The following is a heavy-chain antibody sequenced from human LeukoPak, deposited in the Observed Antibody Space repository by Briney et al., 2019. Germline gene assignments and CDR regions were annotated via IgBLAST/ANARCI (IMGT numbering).Heavy chain of an antibody. J-gene: IGHJ3*02. CDR3: AKTQYDFWSGINRNDAFDI. D-gene: IGHD3-3*01. CDR2: ISPGGGTT. V-gene: IGHV3-23*01. CDR1: GFAFGSEA. Sequence: GGSLRLSCGVSGFAFGSEAMNWVRQSPARGLEWVASISPGGGTTYYADSVKGRFTISRDNSKNTLYLQMNSLRAEDTAVYYCAKTQYDFWSGINRNDAFDIWGRGTMVTVSS.